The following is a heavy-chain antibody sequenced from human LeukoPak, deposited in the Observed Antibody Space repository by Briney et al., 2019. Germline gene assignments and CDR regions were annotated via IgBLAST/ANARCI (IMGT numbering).Heavy chain of an antibody. CDR2: TSNRGDYT. J-gene: IGHJ4*02. Sequence: GGSLRLSCAASGFTFTSYSMSWVRQAPGKGLEWVSGTSNRGDYTYYADSVKGRFTISRDNSKNTLYLQMNSLRAEDTALYFCAKKAQYNGNYPLDYWGQGTLVTVSS. CDR1: GFTFTSYS. D-gene: IGHD1-26*01. CDR3: AKKAQYNGNYPLDY. V-gene: IGHV3-23*01.